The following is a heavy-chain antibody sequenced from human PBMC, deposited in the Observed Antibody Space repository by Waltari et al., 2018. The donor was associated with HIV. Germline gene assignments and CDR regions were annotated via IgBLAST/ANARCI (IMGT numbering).Heavy chain of an antibody. J-gene: IGHJ5*02. D-gene: IGHD3-10*01. Sequence: QVQLVQSGAEVKKPGASVKVSCQASGYTFTGYYMPWVRQAPGQGLEWMGWINPNSGGTNYAQKFQGRVTMTRDTSISTAYMELSRLRSDDTAVYYCARSYYGSGNWFDPWGQGTLVTVSS. V-gene: IGHV1-2*02. CDR1: GYTFTGYY. CDR3: ARSYYGSGNWFDP. CDR2: INPNSGGT.